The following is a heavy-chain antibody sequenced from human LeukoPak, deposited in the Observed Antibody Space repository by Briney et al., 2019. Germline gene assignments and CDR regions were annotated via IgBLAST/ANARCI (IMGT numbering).Heavy chain of an antibody. Sequence: ASETLSLTCTVSGGSISSSSYYWGWIRQPPGKGLEWIGSIYYSGSTYYNPSLKSRVTISVDTSKNQFSLKLTSVTAADTAVYYCARARYGYYYYYMAVWGKGTTVTVSS. V-gene: IGHV4-39*07. CDR3: ARARYGYYYYYMAV. D-gene: IGHD1-1*01. CDR2: IYYSGST. CDR1: GGSISSSSYY. J-gene: IGHJ6*03.